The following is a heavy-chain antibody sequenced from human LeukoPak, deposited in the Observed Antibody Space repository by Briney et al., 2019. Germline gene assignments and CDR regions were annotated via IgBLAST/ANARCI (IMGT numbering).Heavy chain of an antibody. CDR1: GGSFSSYY. V-gene: IGHV4-34*01. Sequence: SETLSLTCAVYGGSFSSYYWSWIRQPPGKGLEWIGEINHSGSTNYNPSLKSRVTISVDTSKNQFSLKLSSVTAADTAVYYCASALSSGYYPTGYWGQGTLVTVSS. CDR3: ASALSSGYYPTGY. CDR2: INHSGST. J-gene: IGHJ4*02. D-gene: IGHD3-22*01.